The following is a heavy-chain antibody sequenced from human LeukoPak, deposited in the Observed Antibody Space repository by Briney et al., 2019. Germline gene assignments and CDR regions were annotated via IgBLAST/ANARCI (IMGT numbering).Heavy chain of an antibody. CDR3: ASSRQVDS. J-gene: IGHJ4*02. CDR1: GFTFSSYS. Sequence: GGSLRLSCAASGFTFSSYSMNWVRQAPGKGLEWVSYISSTSSTIYNAESVKGRFTISRDNAKNSLYLQISSLRDEDTAVYYCASSRQVDSWGQGTLVTVSS. CDR2: ISSTSSTI. V-gene: IGHV3-48*02.